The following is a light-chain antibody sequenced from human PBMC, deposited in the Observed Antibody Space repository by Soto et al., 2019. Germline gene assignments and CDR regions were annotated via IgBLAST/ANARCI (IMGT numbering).Light chain of an antibody. V-gene: IGKV3-20*01. CDR1: ESISSHY. J-gene: IGKJ3*01. CDR2: GAS. CDR3: LTFGDSACT. Sequence: EVVLMQSPDTLSLSPVERATLSCRPSESISSHYIAWYQHKPGQAPRLRIFGASTRATGIHDRFSGSWSGTDFTLTISRLEPQDGALYYCLTFGDSACTVGPVT.